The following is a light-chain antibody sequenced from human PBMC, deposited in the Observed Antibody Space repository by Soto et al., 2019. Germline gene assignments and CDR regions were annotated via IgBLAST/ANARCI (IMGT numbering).Light chain of an antibody. J-gene: IGKJ5*01. CDR2: TAS. CDR3: QQVNSYPIT. CDR1: QGISSS. V-gene: IGKV1-9*01. Sequence: DIQLTQSPSFLSASVGDRVTITCRASQGISSSLAWYQQTPGKPPKLLIYTASTLQSGVPSRFSGSGSGTEFTLTISSLHPEDFATYYCQQVNSYPITFGQGTRLEIK.